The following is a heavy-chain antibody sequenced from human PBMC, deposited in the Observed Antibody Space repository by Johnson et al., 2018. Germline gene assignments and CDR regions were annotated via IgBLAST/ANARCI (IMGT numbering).Heavy chain of an antibody. CDR1: GFTFSDYY. V-gene: IGHV3-11*04. D-gene: IGHD4-17*01. CDR2: ISGSGSTI. CDR3: ARDQTTVTSHYYYYYMDV. Sequence: QVQLVQSGGGLVKPGGSLRLSCAASGFTFSDYYMSWIRQAPGKGLEWVSYISGSGSTIYYADYVKGRFTISRENAKNSLYLQMNSLRAEDTAVYYCARDQTTVTSHYYYYYMDVWGKGTTVTVSS. J-gene: IGHJ6*03.